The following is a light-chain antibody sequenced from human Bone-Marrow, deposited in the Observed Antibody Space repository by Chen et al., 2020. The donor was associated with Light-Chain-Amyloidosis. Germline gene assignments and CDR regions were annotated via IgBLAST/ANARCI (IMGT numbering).Light chain of an antibody. CDR3: QVWDRSSDRPV. J-gene: IGLJ3*02. Sequence: SYVRTQPCSTSVAPGQPATNACGGNNIGSTPVHWYQQTPGQAPPLVVYDDSDRPSGIPERLSGSNSGNTATLTISRVEAGDEADYYCQVWDRSSDRPVFGGGTKLTVL. CDR2: DDS. CDR1: NIGSTP. V-gene: IGLV3-21*02.